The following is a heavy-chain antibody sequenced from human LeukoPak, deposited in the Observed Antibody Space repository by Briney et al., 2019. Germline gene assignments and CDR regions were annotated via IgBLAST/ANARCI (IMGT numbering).Heavy chain of an antibody. J-gene: IGHJ6*02. CDR1: GGTFSSYA. D-gene: IGHD2-2*01. CDR2: IITVFGTA. V-gene: IGHV1-69*13. Sequence: SVKVSCKASGGTFSSYAISWVRQAPGQGLEWMGGIITVFGTANYAQKFQGRVTITADESTSTAYIELSSLRSEHTAVYYCARWDCSSTSCYSTDYYYYGMDVWGQGTTVTVSS. CDR3: ARWDCSSTSCYSTDYYYYGMDV.